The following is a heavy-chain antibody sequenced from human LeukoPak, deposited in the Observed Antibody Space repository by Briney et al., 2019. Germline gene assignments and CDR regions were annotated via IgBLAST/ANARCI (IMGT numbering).Heavy chain of an antibody. Sequence: GASVTVFCKASGYTFTGYYIHWVRQAPGQGLEWMGWIDPNSGGRNFAQNFEGRVTMTKDRSLTTAYMELSSLTFDDTAVYYCARASSSWSHSWFDPWGQGTLVTVSS. CDR3: ARASSSWSHSWFDP. CDR2: IDPNSGGR. V-gene: IGHV1-2*02. J-gene: IGHJ5*02. D-gene: IGHD6-13*01. CDR1: GYTFTGYY.